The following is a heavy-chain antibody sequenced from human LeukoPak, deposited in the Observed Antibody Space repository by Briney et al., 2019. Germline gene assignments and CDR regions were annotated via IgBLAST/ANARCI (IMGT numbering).Heavy chain of an antibody. Sequence: ASVKVSCKASGGTFSSYAISWVRQAPGQGLEWMGGIIPIFGTANYAQKFQGRVTITADKSTSTAYMELSSLRSEDTAVYYCVRKRPPGDGMDVWGKGTTVTVSS. V-gene: IGHV1-69*06. J-gene: IGHJ6*04. CDR2: IIPIFGTA. CDR3: VRKRPPGDGMDV. CDR1: GGTFSSYA.